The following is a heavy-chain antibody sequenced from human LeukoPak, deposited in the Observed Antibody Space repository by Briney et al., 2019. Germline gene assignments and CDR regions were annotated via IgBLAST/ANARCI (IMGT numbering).Heavy chain of an antibody. V-gene: IGHV1-2*02. CDR3: ARGYCSGGSCPFVY. Sequence: ASVKVSCKASGYTFTGYYMHWVRQAPGQGLEWMGWINPNSGGTNYAQNFQGRVTMTRDTSITTAYMELSRLRSDDSAVYYCARGYCSGGSCPFVYWGQGTLVTVSS. J-gene: IGHJ4*02. CDR2: INPNSGGT. D-gene: IGHD2-15*01. CDR1: GYTFTGYY.